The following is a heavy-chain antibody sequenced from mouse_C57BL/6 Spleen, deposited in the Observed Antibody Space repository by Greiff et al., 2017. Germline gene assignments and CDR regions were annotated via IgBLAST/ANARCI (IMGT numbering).Heavy chain of an antibody. CDR1: GYSITSGYD. CDR2: ISYSGST. D-gene: IGHD1-1*01. CDR3: ARGTTVDYAMDY. V-gene: IGHV3-1*01. Sequence: VQLKESGPGMVKPSQSLSLTCTVTGYSITSGYDWHWIRHFPGNKLEWMGYISYSGSTNYNPSLKSRISITHDTSKNHFFLKLNSVTTEDTATYYCARGTTVDYAMDYWGQGTSVTVSS. J-gene: IGHJ4*01.